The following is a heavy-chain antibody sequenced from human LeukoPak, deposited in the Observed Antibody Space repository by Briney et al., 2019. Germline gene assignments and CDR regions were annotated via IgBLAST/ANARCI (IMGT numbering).Heavy chain of an antibody. CDR2: MNPSTGNA. V-gene: IGHV1-8*01. D-gene: IGHD3-22*01. CDR3: ARLSQTPDYYGSGGYFYLGY. CDR1: RYTFSSYD. Sequence: ASVKVSCKGFRYTFSSYDINWVRQAPGQGLEWMGWMNPSTGNAGYAPKFQGRVTMARDTSISTAYLEMSGLRSEDTAVYYCARLSQTPDYYGSGGYFYLGYWGQGTRVTVSS. J-gene: IGHJ4*02.